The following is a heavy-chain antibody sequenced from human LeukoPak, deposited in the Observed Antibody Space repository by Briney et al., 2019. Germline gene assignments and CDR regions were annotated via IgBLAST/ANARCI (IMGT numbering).Heavy chain of an antibody. CDR3: AKDYYDSSGYFDY. CDR1: GFTFSSYA. D-gene: IGHD3-22*01. Sequence: PGGSLRLSCAASGFTFSSYAMSWVRQAPGKGLEWVSAISGSGGSTYYADSVKGRFTISRDNSKNTLYLQMSSLRAEDTAVYYCAKDYYDSSGYFDYWGQGTLVTVSS. CDR2: ISGSGGST. V-gene: IGHV3-23*01. J-gene: IGHJ4*02.